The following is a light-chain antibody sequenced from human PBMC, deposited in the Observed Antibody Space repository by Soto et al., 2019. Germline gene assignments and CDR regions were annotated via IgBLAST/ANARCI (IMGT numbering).Light chain of an antibody. CDR3: QQYGSSPLT. V-gene: IGKV3-20*01. CDR2: GAS. Sequence: EIGLTQSPGTLSLSPGERATLSCRASQSVSSNYLAWYQQKPGQAPRLLMYGASSRATGIPDRFSGSGSGTDFTLTISRLEPEDFALYYCQQYGSSPLTFGQGTKVDVK. CDR1: QSVSSNY. J-gene: IGKJ1*01.